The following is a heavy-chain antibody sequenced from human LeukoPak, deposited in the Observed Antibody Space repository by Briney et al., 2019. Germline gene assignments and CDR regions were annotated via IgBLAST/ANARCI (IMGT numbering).Heavy chain of an antibody. CDR2: INPNSGGT. CDR3: AREATVTGDY. V-gene: IGHV1-2*02. J-gene: IGHJ4*02. D-gene: IGHD4-17*01. Sequence: ASVKVSCKASGYTFTGYYMHWVRQAPGQGLEWMGWINPNSGGTNYAQKFQGRVTITADKSTSTAYMELSSLRSEDTAVYYCAREATVTGDYWGQGTLVTVSS. CDR1: GYTFTGYY.